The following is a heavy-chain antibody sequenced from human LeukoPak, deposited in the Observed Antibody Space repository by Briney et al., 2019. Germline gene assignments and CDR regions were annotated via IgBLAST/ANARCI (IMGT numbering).Heavy chain of an antibody. CDR1: GGSISSYY. V-gene: IGHV4-59*01. CDR3: ARSGRGPFDY. Sequence: PSETLSLTCTVSGGSISSYYWSWIRQPPGKGLEWIGYIYYSGSTNYNPSLKSRVTISVDTSKNQFSLKLSSATAADTAVYYCARSGRGPFDYWGQGTLVTVSS. J-gene: IGHJ4*02. CDR2: IYYSGST. D-gene: IGHD3-10*01.